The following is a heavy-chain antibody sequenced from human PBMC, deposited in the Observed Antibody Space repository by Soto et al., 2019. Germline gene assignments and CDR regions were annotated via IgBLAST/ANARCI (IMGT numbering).Heavy chain of an antibody. V-gene: IGHV1-69*06. CDR1: GGTFSTYT. D-gene: IGHD2-15*01. J-gene: IGHJ5*02. Sequence: QVQLVQSGAEVKKPGSSVKVSCKASGGTFSTYTFSWVRQAPGQGLEWVGRIIPIFGTPYYSQKFQGRVTITADKSTSTVYMELSSLRSDDTAVYFCARGLECRGYCLDKPTGFAPWGQGTLVTVSS. CDR3: ARGLECRGYCLDKPTGFAP. CDR2: IIPIFGTP.